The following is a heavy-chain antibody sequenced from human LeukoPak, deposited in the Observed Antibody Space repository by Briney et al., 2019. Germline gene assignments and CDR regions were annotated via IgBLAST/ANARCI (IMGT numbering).Heavy chain of an antibody. CDR1: GFTFSNYA. Sequence: GGSLRLSCAASGFTFSNYAMSWVRQAPGKGLEWVSAISGSGGSTYYADSVKGRFTISRDNSKNTLYLQMNSLRAEDTALYYCARATYYYDSSGYYPFDYWGQGTLVTVSS. V-gene: IGHV3-23*01. J-gene: IGHJ4*02. D-gene: IGHD3-22*01. CDR3: ARATYYYDSSGYYPFDY. CDR2: ISGSGGST.